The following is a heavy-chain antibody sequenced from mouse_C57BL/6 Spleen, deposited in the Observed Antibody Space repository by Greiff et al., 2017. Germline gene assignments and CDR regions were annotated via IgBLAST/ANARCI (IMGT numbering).Heavy chain of an antibody. CDR3: ARHERAYYYGSSSWYFDY. D-gene: IGHD1-1*01. CDR2: VYPGSGSI. V-gene: IGHV1-62-2*01. Sequence: VQLVESGAELVKPGASVKLSCKASGYTFTEYTIHWVKQRSGQGLEWIGWVYPGSGSIKYNEKFKDKATLTADKSSSTVYMELSRLTSEDSAVYFCARHERAYYYGSSSWYFDYWGQGTTLTVSS. J-gene: IGHJ2*01. CDR1: GYTFTEYT.